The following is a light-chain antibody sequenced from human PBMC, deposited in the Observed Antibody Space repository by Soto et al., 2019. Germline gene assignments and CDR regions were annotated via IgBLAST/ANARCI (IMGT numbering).Light chain of an antibody. V-gene: IGLV2-14*01. J-gene: IGLJ1*01. CDR1: SSDVGGYNY. CDR2: EVT. CDR3: SSYPSSSTLV. Sequence: QSALTQPASVSGSPGQSITISCTGTSSDVGGYNYVSWYQQYPGKVPKLMIYEVTNRPSGVSSRFSGSKSGDTASLTISGLQPEDEADYYCSSYPSSSTLVFGTGTKLTFL.